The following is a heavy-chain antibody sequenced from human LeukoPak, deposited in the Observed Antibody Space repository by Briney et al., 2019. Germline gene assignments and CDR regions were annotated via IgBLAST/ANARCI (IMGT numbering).Heavy chain of an antibody. CDR2: IYYSGST. CDR1: GYSISSGYY. J-gene: IGHJ4*02. CDR3: ARGYCTNGVCYTLGEYFDY. V-gene: IGHV4-38-2*02. D-gene: IGHD2-8*01. Sequence: SETLSLTCTVSGYSISSGYYWGWIRQPPGKGLEWIGSIYYSGSTYYNPSLKSRVTISVDTSKNQFSLKLSSVTAADTAVYYCARGYCTNGVCYTLGEYFDYWGQGTLVTVSS.